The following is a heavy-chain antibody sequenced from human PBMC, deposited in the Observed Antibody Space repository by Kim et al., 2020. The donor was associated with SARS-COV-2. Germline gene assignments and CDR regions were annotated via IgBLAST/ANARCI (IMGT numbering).Heavy chain of an antibody. D-gene: IGHD3-10*01. V-gene: IGHV4-39*01. CDR2: IYYSGST. CDR1: GGSISSSSYY. CDR3: ARHLSDYYGSGSHWKNWFDP. J-gene: IGHJ5*02. Sequence: SETLSLTCTVSGGSISSSSYYWGWIRQPPGKGLEWIGSIYYSGSTYYNPSLKSRVTISVDTSKNQFSLKLSSVTAADTAVYYCARHLSDYYGSGSHWKNWFDPWGQGTLVTVSS.